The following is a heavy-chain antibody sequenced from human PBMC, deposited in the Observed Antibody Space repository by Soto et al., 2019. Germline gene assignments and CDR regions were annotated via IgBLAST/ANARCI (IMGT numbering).Heavy chain of an antibody. CDR1: GFTFCSFA. CDR3: AKDLHREATVTPRTFQH. V-gene: IGHV3-23*01. D-gene: IGHD4-17*01. J-gene: IGHJ1*01. CDR2: ISGSGGST. Sequence: PGGALRLSCAAPGFTFCSFALSWVPPAPGEGLEWVSAISGSGGSTYYADSVKGRFTISRDNSKNTLYLQMNSLRAEDTAVYYCAKDLHREATVTPRTFQHWGQGTLVTVSS.